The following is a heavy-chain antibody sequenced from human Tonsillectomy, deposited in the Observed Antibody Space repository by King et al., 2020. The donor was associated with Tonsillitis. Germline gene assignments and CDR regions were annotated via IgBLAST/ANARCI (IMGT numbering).Heavy chain of an antibody. CDR1: GDSVSSNSAA. CDR3: ARGAEPPSSCAGDCFFYYFDY. V-gene: IGHV6-1*01. CDR2: TYFRSKWNN. D-gene: IGHD2-21*02. Sequence: VQLQQSGPGLVKPSQTLSLTCGISGDSVSSNSAAWNWIRQSPSRGLEWLGRTYFRSKWNNEYALSVKSRISINPDTSKNQFSLQLSSVTPEDTAVYYCARGAEPPSSCAGDCFFYYFDYWGQGTLVTVSS. J-gene: IGHJ4*02.